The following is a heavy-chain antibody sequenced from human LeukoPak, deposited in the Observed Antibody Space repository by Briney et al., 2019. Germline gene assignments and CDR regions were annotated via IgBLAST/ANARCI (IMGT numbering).Heavy chain of an antibody. CDR2: IYSGGAT. CDR1: GFTASTLY. V-gene: IGHV3-66*01. D-gene: IGHD6-13*01. CDR3: ARDSSSWSKGFDY. Sequence: GGSLRLSCVASGFTASTLYMHWVRQAPGKGLEWVSVIYSGGATYYADSVKGRFTISRDNSKNTLYLQMNSLRAEDTAVYYCARDSSSWSKGFDYWGQGTLVTVSS. J-gene: IGHJ4*02.